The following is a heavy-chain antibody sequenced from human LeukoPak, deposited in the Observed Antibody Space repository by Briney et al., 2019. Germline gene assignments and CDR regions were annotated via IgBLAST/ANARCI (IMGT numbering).Heavy chain of an antibody. Sequence: EPSETLSLTCTVSGGSISSYYWSWIRQPPGNGLEWIGYIYYSGTTNYNPSLKSRVTISVDTAKNQFSLKLSSVTAADTAVYYCARLQDWFDPWGQGTLVTVSS. V-gene: IGHV4-59*08. CDR2: IYYSGTT. CDR3: ARLQDWFDP. J-gene: IGHJ5*02. CDR1: GGSISSYY.